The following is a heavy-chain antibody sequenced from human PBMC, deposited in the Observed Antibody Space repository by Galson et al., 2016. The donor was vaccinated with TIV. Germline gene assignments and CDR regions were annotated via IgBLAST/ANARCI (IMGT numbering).Heavy chain of an antibody. CDR3: TRDHRDHADYYYFES. V-gene: IGHV1-69*05. Sequence: QSGAEVKKPGASVKVSCKASRGTFNNFGISWVRQAPGQGLEWMGEIIPIFPTPNYAQKFQGRVTIATDESTSTAYMVVSSLTSDDTAIYYCTRDHRDHADYYYFESWGQGTLVTVSS. CDR2: IIPIFPTP. CDR1: RGTFNNFG. D-gene: IGHD4-17*01. J-gene: IGHJ4*02.